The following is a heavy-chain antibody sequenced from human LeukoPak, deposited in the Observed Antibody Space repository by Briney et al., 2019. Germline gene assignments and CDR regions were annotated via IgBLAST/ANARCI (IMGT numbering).Heavy chain of an antibody. CDR3: ASGELLPDGYYYYSGMDV. CDR2: ISAYNGNT. D-gene: IGHD1-26*01. CDR1: GYTFTSYG. J-gene: IGHJ6*02. V-gene: IGHV1-18*01. Sequence: ASVKVSCKASGYTFTSYGISWVRQAPGQGLEWMGWISAYNGNTNYAQKLQGRVTMTTDTSTSTAYMELRSLRSDDTAVYYCASGELLPDGYYYYSGMDVWGQGTTVTVSS.